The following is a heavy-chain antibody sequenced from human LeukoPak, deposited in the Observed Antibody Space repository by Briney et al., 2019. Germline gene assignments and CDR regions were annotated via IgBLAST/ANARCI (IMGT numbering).Heavy chain of an antibody. CDR2: IYYSGST. V-gene: IGHV4-31*03. CDR1: GGSISSGGYY. J-gene: IGHJ6*02. Sequence: PSETLSLTCTVSGGSISSGGYYWSWIRQHPGKGPEWIGYIYYSGSTYYNPSLNSRVTISLDTSKNQFSLKLSPVTAADTAVYYCARVSSVTTLYYGMDVCGQGTTVTVSS. D-gene: IGHD4-17*01. CDR3: ARVSSVTTLYYGMDV.